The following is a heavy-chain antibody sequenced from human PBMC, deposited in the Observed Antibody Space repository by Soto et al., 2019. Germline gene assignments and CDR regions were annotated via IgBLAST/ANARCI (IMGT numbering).Heavy chain of an antibody. J-gene: IGHJ4*02. Sequence: EVQLLESGGGLVQPGGSLRLSCAASGFTFSSYAMSWVRQAPGKGLEWVSAISGSGGSTYYADSVKGRFTIPRDNSKNPLYLQMNSLRAEDTAVYYCAKDWGYDYVWGSYRYTGHFDYWGQGTLVTVSS. CDR1: GFTFSSYA. CDR2: ISGSGGST. D-gene: IGHD3-16*02. CDR3: AKDWGYDYVWGSYRYTGHFDY. V-gene: IGHV3-23*01.